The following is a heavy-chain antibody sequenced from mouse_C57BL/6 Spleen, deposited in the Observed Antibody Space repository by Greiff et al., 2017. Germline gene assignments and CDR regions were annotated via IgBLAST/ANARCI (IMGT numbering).Heavy chain of an antibody. CDR2: INPSSGYT. Sequence: QVQLQQSGAELARPGASVKMSCKASGYTFTSYTMHWVKQRPGQGLEWIGYINPSSGYTKYNQKFKDKATLTADKSSSTAYMQLSSLTSEDSAVYYCASSYDYDEGFDYWGQGTTLTVSS. CDR3: ASSYDYDEGFDY. CDR1: GYTFTSYT. D-gene: IGHD2-4*01. J-gene: IGHJ2*01. V-gene: IGHV1-4*01.